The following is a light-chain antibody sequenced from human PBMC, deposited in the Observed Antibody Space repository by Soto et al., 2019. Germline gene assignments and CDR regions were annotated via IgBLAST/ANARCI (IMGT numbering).Light chain of an antibody. J-gene: IGLJ2*01. CDR1: SSDVGGYNY. V-gene: IGLV2-11*01. Sequence: QSVLTQPRSVSGSPGQSVTISCTGTSSDVGGYNYVSWYQQHPGKAPKLMIYDVSKRPSGVPDRFSGSKSGNTASLTISGLQAEDEADYYCCSYVGRSVVFGGGTKLTVL. CDR2: DVS. CDR3: CSYVGRSVV.